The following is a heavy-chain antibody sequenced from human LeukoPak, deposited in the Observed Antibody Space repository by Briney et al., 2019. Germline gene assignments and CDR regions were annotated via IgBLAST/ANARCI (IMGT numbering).Heavy chain of an antibody. V-gene: IGHV1-69*04. D-gene: IGHD3-22*01. CDR2: IIPILGIA. Sequence: GASVKVSCKASGYTFTSYGISWVRQAPGQGLEWMGRIIPILGIANYAQKFQGRVTITADKSTSTAYMELSSLRSEDTAVYYCARAVSMISPFDYWGQGTLVTVSS. CDR3: ARAVSMISPFDY. J-gene: IGHJ4*02. CDR1: GYTFTSYG.